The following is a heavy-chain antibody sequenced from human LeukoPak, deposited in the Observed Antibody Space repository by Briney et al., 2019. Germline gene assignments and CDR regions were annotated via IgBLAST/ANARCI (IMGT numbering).Heavy chain of an antibody. CDR2: IYYSGST. J-gene: IGHJ4*02. D-gene: IGHD6-6*01. CDR3: ARTENSDEIDY. Sequence: KASETLSLTCTVSGGSISSSNCYWGWIRQPPGKGLEWIGSIYYSGSTYYNPPLKSRVTISVDTSKNQFSLKLSSVTAADTAVYYCARTENSDEIDYWGQGTLVTVPS. V-gene: IGHV4-39*07. CDR1: GGSISSSNCY.